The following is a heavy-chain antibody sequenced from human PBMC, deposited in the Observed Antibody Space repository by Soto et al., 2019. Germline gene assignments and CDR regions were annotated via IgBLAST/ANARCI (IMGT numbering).Heavy chain of an antibody. CDR1: GYSFTSYW. V-gene: IGHV5-51*01. J-gene: IGHJ3*02. D-gene: IGHD3-22*01. CDR3: ARPIMYYCDSSGYYDAFDI. Sequence: GESLKISCKGSGYSFTSYWIGWVRQMPGKGLEWMGIIYPGDSDTRYSPSFQGQVTISADKSISTAYLQWSSLKASDTAMYYCARPIMYYCDSSGYYDAFDIWGQGTMVTVSS. CDR2: IYPGDSDT.